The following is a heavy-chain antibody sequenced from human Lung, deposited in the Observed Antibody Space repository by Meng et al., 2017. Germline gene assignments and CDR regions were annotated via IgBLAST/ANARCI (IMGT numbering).Heavy chain of an antibody. D-gene: IGHD1-26*01. Sequence: GRLGGCGGGLVQPGGSLGLSCAASGFTFSSYWMHWVRQTPGKGLVWDSRINTDGTTTTYADSVKGRFTISRDNAKNTLYLQMNSLRGEDTAVYYCARDVAGRGGYWGQGTLVTVSS. J-gene: IGHJ4*02. CDR3: ARDVAGRGGY. CDR2: INTDGTTT. CDR1: GFTFSSYW. V-gene: IGHV3-74*01.